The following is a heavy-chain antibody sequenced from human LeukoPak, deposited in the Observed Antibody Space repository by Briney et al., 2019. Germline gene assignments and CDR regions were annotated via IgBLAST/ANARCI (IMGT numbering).Heavy chain of an antibody. V-gene: IGHV3-72*01. J-gene: IGHJ4*02. CDR2: TRNKANSYTT. CDR3: AKVDIVVVPSARGFDY. Sequence: PGGSLRLSCAASGFTFSDHYMDWVRQAPGKGLEWVGRTRNKANSYTTEYAASVKGRFTISRDDSKNSLYLQMNSLRAEDTAIYYCAKVDIVVVPSARGFDYWGQGTLVTVSS. CDR1: GFTFSDHY. D-gene: IGHD2-2*01.